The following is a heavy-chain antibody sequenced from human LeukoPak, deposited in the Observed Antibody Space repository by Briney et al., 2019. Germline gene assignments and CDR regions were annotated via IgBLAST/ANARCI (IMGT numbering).Heavy chain of an antibody. CDR3: ARGSYYYYYYMDV. D-gene: IGHD1-26*01. V-gene: IGHV4-59*01. Sequence: SETLSLTCTVSGGSISSYYWSWIRQPPGKGLEWIGYIYYSGSTNYNPSLKSRVTISVDTSKNQFSLKLSSVTAADTAVYYCARGSYYYYYYMDVWGKGTTVTISS. J-gene: IGHJ6*03. CDR2: IYYSGST. CDR1: GGSISSYY.